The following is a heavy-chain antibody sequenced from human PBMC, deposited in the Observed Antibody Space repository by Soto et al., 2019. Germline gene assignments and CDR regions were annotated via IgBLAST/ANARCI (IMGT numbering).Heavy chain of an antibody. CDR2: IIPIFGTA. V-gene: IGHV1-69*06. CDR1: GGTFSSYA. Sequence: QVQLVQSGAEVKKPGSSVKVSCKASGGTFSSYAISWVRQAPGQGLEWMGGIIPIFGTANYAQKFQGRVTITADKSTSTDYMELSSLRSEDTAVYYCAREAVGYCSSTSCYRPGYYYYGMDVWGQGTTVTVSS. D-gene: IGHD2-2*01. J-gene: IGHJ6*02. CDR3: AREAVGYCSSTSCYRPGYYYYGMDV.